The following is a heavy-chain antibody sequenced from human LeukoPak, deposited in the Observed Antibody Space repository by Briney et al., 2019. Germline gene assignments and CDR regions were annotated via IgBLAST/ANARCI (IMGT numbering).Heavy chain of an antibody. V-gene: IGHV4-4*07. D-gene: IGHD3-10*01. CDR2: IYTTGST. CDR3: ARGSITMVRGVINGAYYYYYYMDV. CDR1: GGSISSYY. Sequence: SETLSLTCTVSGGSISSYYWTWIRQPAGKGLEWIGRIYTTGSTNYNPSLNSRITMSVDTSKNQFSLKLSSVTAADTAVYYCARGSITMVRGVINGAYYYYYYMDVWGKGTTVTVSS. J-gene: IGHJ6*03.